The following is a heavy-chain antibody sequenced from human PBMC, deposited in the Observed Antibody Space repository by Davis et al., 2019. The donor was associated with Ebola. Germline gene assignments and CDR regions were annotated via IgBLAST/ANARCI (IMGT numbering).Heavy chain of an antibody. CDR1: GGSISSGDYY. V-gene: IGHV4-30-4*01. J-gene: IGHJ6*02. CDR3: ARYNWNRYYYGMDV. Sequence: SETLSLTCTVSGGSISSGDYYWSWIRQPPGKGLEWIGYIYYSGSTYYNPSLKSRVTISVDTSKNQFSLKLSSVTPEDTAVYYCARYNWNRYYYGMDVWGQGTTVTVSS. D-gene: IGHD1-20*01. CDR2: IYYSGST.